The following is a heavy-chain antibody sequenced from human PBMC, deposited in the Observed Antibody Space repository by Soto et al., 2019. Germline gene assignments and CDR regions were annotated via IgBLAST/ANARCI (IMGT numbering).Heavy chain of an antibody. J-gene: IGHJ5*02. D-gene: IGHD1-26*01. Sequence: PSQTLSLTCAISGDSVSSNSAAWNWIRQSPSRGLEWLGRTYYRSKWYNDYAVSVKSRITINPDTSKNQFSLQLNSVTPEDTAVYYCARDLPSGSYERIFWFDPWGQGTLVTVSS. CDR3: ARDLPSGSYERIFWFDP. V-gene: IGHV6-1*01. CDR1: GDSVSSNSAA. CDR2: TYYRSKWYN.